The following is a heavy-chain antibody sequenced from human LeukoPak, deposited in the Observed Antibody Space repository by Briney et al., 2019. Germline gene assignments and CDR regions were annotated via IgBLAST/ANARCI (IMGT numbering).Heavy chain of an antibody. CDR1: GGSISSYY. J-gene: IGHJ6*03. V-gene: IGHV4-59*12. Sequence: PSETLSLTCTVSGGSISSYYWSWIRQPPGKGLEWIGYIYYSGSTNYNPSLKSRVTISVDTSKNQFSLKLSSVTAADTAVYYCARRLGYYYYYMDVWGKGTTVTISS. CDR2: IYYSGST. CDR3: ARRLGYYYYYMDV. D-gene: IGHD3-16*01.